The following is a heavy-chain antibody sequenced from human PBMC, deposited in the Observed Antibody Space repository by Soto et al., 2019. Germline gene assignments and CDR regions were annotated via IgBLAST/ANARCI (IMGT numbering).Heavy chain of an antibody. CDR3: ARLGQAPYRSWFDP. Sequence: SETLSLTCTVSGGSIRNYYWIWIRQPPGKGLEWIGYIYHSGSTNYNPSLKSRVTISVDTSRNQFSLKLRSVTAADTAVYYCARLGQAPYRSWFDPWGQGTLVTVS. J-gene: IGHJ5*02. CDR1: GGSIRNYY. D-gene: IGHD7-27*01. V-gene: IGHV4-59*01. CDR2: IYHSGST.